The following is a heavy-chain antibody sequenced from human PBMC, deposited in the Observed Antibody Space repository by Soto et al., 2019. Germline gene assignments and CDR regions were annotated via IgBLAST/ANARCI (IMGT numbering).Heavy chain of an antibody. CDR2: ISSSSSYI. J-gene: IGHJ4*02. D-gene: IGHD6-13*01. Sequence: EVQLVESGGGLVKPGGSLRLSCAASGFTFSSYSMNWVRQAPGKGLEWVSSISSSSSYIYYADSVKGRFTISRDNANNSLDLQMNSLRAEDTAVYYCARDLGSGSWYVAYFDYWGQGTLVTVSS. V-gene: IGHV3-21*01. CDR1: GFTFSSYS. CDR3: ARDLGSGSWYVAYFDY.